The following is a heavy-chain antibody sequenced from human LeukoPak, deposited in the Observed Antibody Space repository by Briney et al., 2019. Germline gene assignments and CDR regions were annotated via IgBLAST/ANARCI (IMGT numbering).Heavy chain of an antibody. Sequence: ASVKVSCKASGYTFTSYDINWVRQATGQGLEWMGWMNPNSGNTGYAQKFQDRVTITRNTSISTAYMELSSLRSEDTAVYYCARAVDPNYYYYYYMDVWGKGTTVTVSS. J-gene: IGHJ6*03. V-gene: IGHV1-8*03. CDR1: GYTFTSYD. CDR2: MNPNSGNT. CDR3: ARAVDPNYYYYYYMDV. D-gene: IGHD2-2*01.